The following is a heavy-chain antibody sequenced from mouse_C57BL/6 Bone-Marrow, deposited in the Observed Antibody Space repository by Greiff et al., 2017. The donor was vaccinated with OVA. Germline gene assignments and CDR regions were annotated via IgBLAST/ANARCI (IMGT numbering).Heavy chain of an antibody. V-gene: IGHV1-39*01. J-gene: IGHJ3*01. D-gene: IGHD2-4*01. CDR2: INPNYGTT. Sequence: EVQLQQSGPELVKPGASVKISCKASGYSFTDYNMNWVKQSNGKSLEWIGVINPNYGTTSYNQKFKGKATLTVDQSSSTAYMQLNSLTSEDSAVDYCARARKLYYDYDEAWFAYWGQGTLVTVSA. CDR1: GYSFTDYN. CDR3: ARARKLYYDYDEAWFAY.